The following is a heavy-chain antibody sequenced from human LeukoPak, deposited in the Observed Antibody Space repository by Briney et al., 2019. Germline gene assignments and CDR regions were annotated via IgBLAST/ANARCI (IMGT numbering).Heavy chain of an antibody. V-gene: IGHV1-2*02. J-gene: IGHJ5*02. CDR3: ARDRQEGWWFDP. D-gene: IGHD2-15*01. CDR2: INPNSGGT. CDR1: GYTFTGYY. Sequence: ASVKVSCKASGYTFTGYYMHWGRQAPGQGLEWMGWINPNSGGTNYAQKFQGRVTMTRDTSISTAYMELSRLRSDDTAVYYCARDRQEGWWFDPWGQGTLVTVSS.